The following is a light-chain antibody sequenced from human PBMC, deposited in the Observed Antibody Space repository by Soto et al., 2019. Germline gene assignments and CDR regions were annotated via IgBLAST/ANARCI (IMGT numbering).Light chain of an antibody. V-gene: IGLV2-8*01. CDR1: SSDVGDYNY. Sequence: QSALTQPPSASGTPGQSVTIPCTGTSSDVGDYNYVSWYQQHPGKAPKLMIYEVSRRPSGVPDRFSGSKSGNTASLTVSGLQAEYEADYYCSSNAGSNNLVFGGGTQVTVL. CDR2: EVS. J-gene: IGLJ2*01. CDR3: SSNAGSNNLV.